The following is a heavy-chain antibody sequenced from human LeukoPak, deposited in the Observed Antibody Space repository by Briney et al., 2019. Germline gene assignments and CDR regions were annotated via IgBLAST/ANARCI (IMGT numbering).Heavy chain of an antibody. CDR1: GFTFSSYT. Sequence: PGGSLRLSCAASGFTFSSYTMNWVRQAPGKGLEWVSSISSSSSYIYYADSVKGRFIISRDNAKNSLHLQMSSLRDEDTAVYYCARDWAGGPHDYWGQGTLVTVSS. J-gene: IGHJ4*02. V-gene: IGHV3-21*01. D-gene: IGHD3-10*01. CDR3: ARDWAGGPHDY. CDR2: ISSSSSYI.